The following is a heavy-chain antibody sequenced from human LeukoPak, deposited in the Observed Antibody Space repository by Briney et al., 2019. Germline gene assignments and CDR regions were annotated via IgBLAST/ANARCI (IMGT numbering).Heavy chain of an antibody. CDR2: INPNSGGA. Sequence: ASVKVSCKASGYTFTGYYMHWVRQAPGQGLEWMGWINPNSGGANYAQKFQGRVTMTRDTSISTAYMELSRLRSDDTAVYYCARAAAAGNNWFDPWGQGTLVTVSS. J-gene: IGHJ5*02. V-gene: IGHV1-2*02. CDR3: ARAAAAGNNWFDP. CDR1: GYTFTGYY. D-gene: IGHD6-13*01.